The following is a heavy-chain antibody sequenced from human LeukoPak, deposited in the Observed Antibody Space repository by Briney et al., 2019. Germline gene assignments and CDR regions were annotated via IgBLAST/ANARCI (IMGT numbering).Heavy chain of an antibody. D-gene: IGHD2-21*02. CDR3: ARAPSGDRRFDY. CDR1: GFTFSSYA. Sequence: GSLRLSCAASGFTFSSYAMHWVRQAPGKGLEYVSAISSTGGSTYYANSVKGRFTISRDNSKNTLYLQMGSLTAEDMAVYYCARAPSGDRRFDYWGQGTLVTVSS. V-gene: IGHV3-64*01. CDR2: ISSTGGST. J-gene: IGHJ4*02.